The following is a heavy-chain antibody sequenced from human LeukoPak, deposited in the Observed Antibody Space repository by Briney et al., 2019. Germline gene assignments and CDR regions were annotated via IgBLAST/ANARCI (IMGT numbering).Heavy chain of an antibody. CDR2: IYTSGST. D-gene: IGHD2-2*01. CDR1: GGSITDYY. CDR3: ARDSCRSASCYNNWFDP. V-gene: IGHV4-4*07. Sequence: PSETLSLTCTVSGGSITDYYWSWIRQPAGKGLEWIGRIYTSGSTNYNPSLKGRVTMSVDKSKNQFSLKLRSVTAADTAVYFCARDSCRSASCYNNWFDPWGQGTLVTVSS. J-gene: IGHJ5*02.